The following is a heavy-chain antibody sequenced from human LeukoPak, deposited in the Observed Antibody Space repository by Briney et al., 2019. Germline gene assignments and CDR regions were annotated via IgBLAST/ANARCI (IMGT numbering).Heavy chain of an antibody. D-gene: IGHD6-19*01. Sequence: ASVKVSCTASGYTFTSYGISWVRQAPGQGLEWMGWISAYNGNTNYAQKLQGRVTVTTDTSTSTAYMELRSLRSDDTAVYYCARAPYSGGWYGNWFDPWGQGTLVTVSS. CDR1: GYTFTSYG. CDR3: ARAPYSGGWYGNWFDP. CDR2: ISAYNGNT. J-gene: IGHJ5*02. V-gene: IGHV1-18*01.